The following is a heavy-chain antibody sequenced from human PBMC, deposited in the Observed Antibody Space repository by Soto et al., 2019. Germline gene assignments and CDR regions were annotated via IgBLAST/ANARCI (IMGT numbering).Heavy chain of an antibody. CDR2: IGGSGTGGRT. D-gene: IGHD3-10*01. CDR3: ARGDRGGSGSPASYYYSGLDV. Sequence: EVHLLESGGDLVQPGGSLRLSCTASGLTFSTYAMSWVRQAPGKGLEWVSAIGGSGTGGRTYYADSVKGRFTISRDNSNNALFLQMNSLRIEDTALYYCARGDRGGSGSPASYYYSGLDVWGQGTTVTVS. CDR1: GLTFSTYA. J-gene: IGHJ6*02. V-gene: IGHV3-23*01.